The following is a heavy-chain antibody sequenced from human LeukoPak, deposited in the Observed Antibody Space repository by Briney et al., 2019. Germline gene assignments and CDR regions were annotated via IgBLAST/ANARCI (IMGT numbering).Heavy chain of an antibody. J-gene: IGHJ4*02. V-gene: IGHV3-30*02. CDR3: AKDRDEYGNDC. Sequence: GGSLRLSCAASGFSFSDFGMHWIRQTPGKGLEWVTLIRSDGSSIYYADSVKGRFTISRDNSRNTLYLQMNSLRVEDTAVYYCAKDRDEYGNDCWGQGILVTVST. D-gene: IGHD4-11*01. CDR2: IRSDGSSI. CDR1: GFSFSDFG.